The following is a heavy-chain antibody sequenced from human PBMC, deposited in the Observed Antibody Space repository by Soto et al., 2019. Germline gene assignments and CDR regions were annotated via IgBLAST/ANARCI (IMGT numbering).Heavy chain of an antibody. CDR2: IRSKTHSYAT. V-gene: IGHV3-73*02. J-gene: IGHJ6*02. Sequence: EVQLVESGGGLVQPGGSLILSCAASGFTFGGSAIHWVRQASGKGLEWVGRIRSKTHSYATEFAASVKGRFTISRDDSKNTAYLQMNSLKTEDTAVYYCTRLRDDNSEDYYYVMDVWGQGTTVTVSS. D-gene: IGHD3-9*01. CDR3: TRLRDDNSEDYYYVMDV. CDR1: GFTFGGSA.